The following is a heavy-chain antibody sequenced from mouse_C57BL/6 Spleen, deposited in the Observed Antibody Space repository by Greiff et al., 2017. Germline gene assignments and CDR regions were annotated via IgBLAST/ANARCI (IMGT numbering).Heavy chain of an antibody. CDR2: IYPGDGDT. J-gene: IGHJ4*01. Sequence: QVQLQQPGPELVKPGASVKISCKASGYAFSSSWMNWVKQRPGKGLEWIGRIYPGDGDTNYNGKFKGKAKLTADKSSSTAYMQLNSLTSEDSAVDFYARADDDYDDGAMDYWGQGTSVTVSS. D-gene: IGHD2-4*01. V-gene: IGHV1-82*01. CDR3: ARADDDYDDGAMDY. CDR1: GYAFSSSW.